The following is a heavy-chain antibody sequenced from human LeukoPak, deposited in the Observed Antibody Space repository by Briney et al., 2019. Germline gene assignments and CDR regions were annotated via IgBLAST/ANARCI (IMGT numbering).Heavy chain of an antibody. V-gene: IGHV5-51*01. CDR1: GHSFTNHC. CDR2: INFVVSKT. Sequence: GESLKISCKASGHSFTNHCIGWVRQMPGIGLECGWIINFVVSKTFYSPSFQVQVTISLDKSISTTYLQWRGLKGSDTAIYYCATRRYSGSTNWYDPWGQGTPVTVSS. CDR3: ATRRYSGSTNWYDP. J-gene: IGHJ5*02. D-gene: IGHD1-26*01.